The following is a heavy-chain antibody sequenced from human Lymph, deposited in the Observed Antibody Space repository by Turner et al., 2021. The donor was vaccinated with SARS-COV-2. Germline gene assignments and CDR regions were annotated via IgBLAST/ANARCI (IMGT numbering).Heavy chain of an antibody. V-gene: IGHV1-69*10. CDR1: GGTFSSYA. J-gene: IGHJ6*02. Sequence: QVQLVQSGAEVKKPGSSVKVSCKASGGTFSSYAISWVRQAPGQGLEWRGGTIPILRIATYAKKFQGRVTITADKPTSTAYRELSSLRSEDTAVFYCARVVGGFGELGYYYYYGMDVWGQGTTVTVSS. CDR2: TIPILRIA. CDR3: ARVVGGFGELGYYYYYGMDV. D-gene: IGHD3-10*01.